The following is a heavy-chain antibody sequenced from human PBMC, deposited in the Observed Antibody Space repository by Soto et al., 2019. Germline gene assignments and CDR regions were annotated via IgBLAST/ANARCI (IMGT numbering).Heavy chain of an antibody. V-gene: IGHV3-21*06. CDR1: GLTFSDYS. Sequence: PGGSLRLSCAASGLTFSDYSMNWMRQAPGKGLEWVASISSDNNYIYYRDSVEGRFTITRDNTKNSLYLQKTSLGAEDTAVYYCARGRTCTGASCYGGGGYWGQGTLVTVSS. D-gene: IGHD2-15*01. J-gene: IGHJ4*02. CDR3: ARGRTCTGASCYGGGGY. CDR2: ISSDNNYI.